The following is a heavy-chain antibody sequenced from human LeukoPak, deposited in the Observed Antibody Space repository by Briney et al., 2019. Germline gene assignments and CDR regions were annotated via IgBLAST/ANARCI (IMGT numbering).Heavy chain of an antibody. V-gene: IGHV1-8*01. CDR3: ARGWLVHDAFDI. D-gene: IGHD6-19*01. CDR2: MNPNSGNT. J-gene: IGHJ3*02. Sequence: ASVKVSCKASGYTFTSYDINWVRQATGQGLEWMGWMNPNSGNTGYAQKFQGRVTMTRNTSISTAYMELSSLRSEDPAVYYCARGWLVHDAFDIWGQGTMVTVSS. CDR1: GYTFTSYD.